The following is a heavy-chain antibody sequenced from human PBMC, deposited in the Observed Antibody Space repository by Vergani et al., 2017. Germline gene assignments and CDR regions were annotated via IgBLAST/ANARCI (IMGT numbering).Heavy chain of an antibody. V-gene: IGHV1-69*13. Sequence: QVQLVQSGAEVKKPGSSVKVSCKASGGTFSSYAISWVRQAPGQGLEWMGRIIPIFGTANYAQKFQGRVTITADESTSTAYMELSSLRSEDTAVYYCARTIAAGXAGAYSSGWIPFAYWGQGTLVTVSS. CDR3: ARTIAAGXAGAYSSGWIPFAY. CDR1: GGTFSSYA. J-gene: IGHJ4*02. CDR2: IIPIFGTA. D-gene: IGHD6-19*01.